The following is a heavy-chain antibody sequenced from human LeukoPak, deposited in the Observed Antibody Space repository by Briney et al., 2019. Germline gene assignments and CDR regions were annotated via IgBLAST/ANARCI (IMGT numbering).Heavy chain of an antibody. Sequence: SGTLPLTCAVSGGSISSSNWWSWVRQPPGKGLEWIGEIYHSGSTNYNPSLKSRVTISVDKSKNQFSLKLSSVTAADTAVYYCARGIAVAGTEYYFDYWGQGTLVTVSS. CDR3: ARGIAVAGTEYYFDY. CDR1: GGSISSSNW. CDR2: IYHSGST. D-gene: IGHD6-19*01. V-gene: IGHV4-4*02. J-gene: IGHJ4*02.